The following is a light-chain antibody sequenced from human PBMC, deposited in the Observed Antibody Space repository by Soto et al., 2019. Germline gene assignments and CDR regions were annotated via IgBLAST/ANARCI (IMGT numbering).Light chain of an antibody. CDR1: QSVSGS. CDR2: DTS. Sequence: ELVLTQSPATLSLSPGDRATLSCRACQSVSGSLAWYQQKPGQAPRLLIYDTSNRATGIPARFSGSGSGPDFTLTISSLEPEDFAVYYCQQRSNWPPALTFGGGTKVQIK. V-gene: IGKV3-11*01. CDR3: QQRSNWPPALT. J-gene: IGKJ4*01.